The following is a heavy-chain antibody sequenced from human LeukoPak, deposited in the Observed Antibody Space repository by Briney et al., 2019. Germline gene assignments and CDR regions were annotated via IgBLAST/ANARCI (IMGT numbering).Heavy chain of an antibody. D-gene: IGHD1-26*01. J-gene: IGHJ4*02. CDR1: GYTFSGHY. CDR2: ISAYNGNT. Sequence: ASVKVSCKASGYTFSGHYLHWVRQAPGQGLEWMGWISAYNGNTNYAQKLQGRVTMTTDTSTSTAYMELRSLRSDDTAVYYCARGGSYSRFDYWGQGTLVTVSS. V-gene: IGHV1-18*04. CDR3: ARGGSYSRFDY.